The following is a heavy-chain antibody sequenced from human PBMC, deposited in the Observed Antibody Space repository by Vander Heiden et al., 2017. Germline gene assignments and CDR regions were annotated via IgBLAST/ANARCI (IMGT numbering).Heavy chain of an antibody. CDR1: GYTFPSYG. CDR3: AREAIAVAGTPWFDP. Sequence: QVQLVQSGAEVKQPGASVKVSCQASGYTFPSYGISWVRQAPGQGLEWRGWISAYNGNTNYAQKLQGRVTMTTDTSTSTAYMELRSLRSDDTAVYYCAREAIAVAGTPWFDPWGQGTLVTVSS. CDR2: ISAYNGNT. J-gene: IGHJ5*02. D-gene: IGHD6-19*01. V-gene: IGHV1-18*04.